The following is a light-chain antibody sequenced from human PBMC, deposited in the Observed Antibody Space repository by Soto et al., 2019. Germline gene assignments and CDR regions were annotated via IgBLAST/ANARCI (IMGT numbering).Light chain of an antibody. CDR2: DAS. CDR1: QSVSSY. J-gene: IGKJ2*01. CDR3: QQRSNWPHT. Sequence: EIVLTQSPATLSLSPGERATLSCRASQSVSSYLAWYQQKPGQAPRLLIYDASNRATGIPARFSGSGSGTDFTLTISSLEPEDFALYDCQQRSNWPHTFGQGTKLEIK. V-gene: IGKV3-11*01.